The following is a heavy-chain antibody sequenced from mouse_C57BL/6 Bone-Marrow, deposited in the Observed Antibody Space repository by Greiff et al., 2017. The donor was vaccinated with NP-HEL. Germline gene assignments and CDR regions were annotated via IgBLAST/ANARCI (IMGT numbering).Heavy chain of an antibody. Sequence: VQLQQSGPELVKPGASVKMSCKASGYTFTDYHMHWVKQSPGKSLEWIGYINPNNGGPSYNQKFKGKATLTVNKSSSTAYMALRSLTSEDSEVYYSAKRNGSKSYYFDYRGKKTTLTVAT. V-gene: IGHV1-22*01. D-gene: IGHD1-1*01. J-gene: IGHJ2*01. CDR3: AKRNGSKSYYFDY. CDR1: GYTFTDYH. CDR2: INPNNGGP.